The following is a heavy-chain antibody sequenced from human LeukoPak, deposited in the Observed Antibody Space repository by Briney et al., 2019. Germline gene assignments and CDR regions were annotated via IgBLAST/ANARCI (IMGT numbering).Heavy chain of an antibody. CDR2: ISYDGTNK. J-gene: IGHJ5*02. D-gene: IGHD1-14*01. CDR3: ARDDRNGLDP. CDR1: GFTFSRYT. V-gene: IGHV3-30-3*01. Sequence: PGGSLRLPCAASGFTFSRYTMHWVRQAPGKGLEWVAVISYDGTNKFYADSVKGRFTISRDDSKNTLYLQMNSLRDEDTAVYYCARDDRNGLDPWGQGTLVSVSS.